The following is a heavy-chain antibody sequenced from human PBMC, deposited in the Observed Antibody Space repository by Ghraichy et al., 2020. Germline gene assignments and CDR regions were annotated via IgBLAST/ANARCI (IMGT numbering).Heavy chain of an antibody. CDR3: VRVGPSDYGDGNYYGMDV. V-gene: IGHV1-2*02. CDR2: INPNSGGT. Sequence: ASVKVSCKASGYTFTGYYMHWVRQAPGQGLEWMGWINPNSGGTNYAQKFQGRVTMTRDTSISTAYMELSRLRSDDTAVYYCVRVGPSDYGDGNYYGMDVWGQGTTATVSS. CDR1: GYTFTGYY. D-gene: IGHD4-17*01. J-gene: IGHJ6*02.